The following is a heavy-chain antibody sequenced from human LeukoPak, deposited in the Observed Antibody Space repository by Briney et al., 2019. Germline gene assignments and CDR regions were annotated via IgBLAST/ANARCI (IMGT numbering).Heavy chain of an antibody. Sequence: GGSLRLSCAASGFTFSSYGMHWVRQAPGKGLEWVAFIRYDGSNKYYADSVKGRFTISRDNSKNTLYLQMNSLRAEDTAVYYCAKVLWFGELFWFDPWGQGTLVTVSS. CDR3: AKVLWFGELFWFDP. D-gene: IGHD3-10*01. CDR1: GFTFSSYG. J-gene: IGHJ5*02. V-gene: IGHV3-30*02. CDR2: IRYDGSNK.